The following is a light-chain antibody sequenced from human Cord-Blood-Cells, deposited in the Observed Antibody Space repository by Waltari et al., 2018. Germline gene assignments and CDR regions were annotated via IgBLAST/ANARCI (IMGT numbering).Light chain of an antibody. CDR1: SSHVGRHNL. J-gene: IGLJ3*02. V-gene: IGLV2-23*01. CDR3: CSYAGSSTWV. CDR2: EGN. Sequence: QSALTQPASVSGSPGQSITTSCTGTSSHVGRHNLVSWYQQHPGKAPKLMIYEGNKRSSGVSNRFSGSTSVNTTSLTFTGLQAEDEADYYCCSYAGSSTWVFVGGPKLTVL.